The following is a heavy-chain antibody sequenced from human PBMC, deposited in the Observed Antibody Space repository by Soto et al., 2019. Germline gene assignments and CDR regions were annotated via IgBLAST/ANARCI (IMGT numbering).Heavy chain of an antibody. J-gene: IGHJ4*02. V-gene: IGHV3-30*18. Sequence: GGSLRLSCVASGFTFSNYGMHWVRQAPGKGLEWVAFISDDGSNKYYADSMRGRFTISRDNSKNTLYLQMYSLRAGDMAVYYCAKGGGRGGSFNTRVDYWGQGTLVTVSS. CDR2: ISDDGSNK. CDR3: AKGGGRGGSFNTRVDY. D-gene: IGHD1-26*01. CDR1: GFTFSNYG.